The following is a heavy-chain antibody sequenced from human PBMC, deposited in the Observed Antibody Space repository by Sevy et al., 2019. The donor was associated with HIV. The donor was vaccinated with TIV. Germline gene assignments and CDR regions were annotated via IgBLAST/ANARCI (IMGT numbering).Heavy chain of an antibody. Sequence: SETLSLTCTVSGGSIGSYYWSWIRQPPGMGLEWIGYIYYSGSTNYNPSLKSRVTISVDTSKNKFSLKLSSVTAADTAVYYCAREGASIFGTSYWFDPWGQRTLVTVSS. CDR3: AREGASIFGTSYWFDP. CDR1: GGSIGSYY. V-gene: IGHV4-59*01. D-gene: IGHD1-7*01. CDR2: IYYSGST. J-gene: IGHJ5*02.